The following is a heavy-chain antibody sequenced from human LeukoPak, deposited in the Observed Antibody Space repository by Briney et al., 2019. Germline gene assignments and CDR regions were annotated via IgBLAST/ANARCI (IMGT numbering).Heavy chain of an antibody. CDR1: GGSVSDYY. Sequence: SETLSLTCTVSGGSVSDYYWSWIRQSPGKGLEWIGYIYYTGSTSYNPSLRSRVTMSADTSKNQFSLKLSSVTAADTAVYYCACLTTADAFDIWGQGTMVTVSS. V-gene: IGHV4-59*02. D-gene: IGHD3-22*01. CDR2: IYYTGST. CDR3: ACLTTADAFDI. J-gene: IGHJ3*02.